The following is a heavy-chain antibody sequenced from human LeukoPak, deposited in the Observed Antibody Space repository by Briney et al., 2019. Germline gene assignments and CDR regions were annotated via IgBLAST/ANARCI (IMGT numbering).Heavy chain of an antibody. CDR2: INPNSGGT. CDR1: GYTFTNYY. Sequence: ASVKVSCKASGYTFTNYYIHWVRQAPGQGLEWMGWINPNSGGTNYAQNFQGRVTMTRDTSISTAYMELSRLRSDDTAIYFCAKGGVYPHNYFDPWGQGTLVTVS. V-gene: IGHV1-2*02. J-gene: IGHJ5*02. CDR3: AKGGVYPHNYFDP. D-gene: IGHD4-11*01.